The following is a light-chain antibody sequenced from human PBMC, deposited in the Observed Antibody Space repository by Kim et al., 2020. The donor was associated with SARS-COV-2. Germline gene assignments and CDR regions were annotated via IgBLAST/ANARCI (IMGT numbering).Light chain of an antibody. Sequence: TPCRAGSVISNYLAWYQQNPGQVPSLLISAASALPPGVPSRFSGSGSGTDFTLTISSLHPEDFATYYCQRFNSAPCTFGEGTKVDIK. CDR3: QRFNSAPCT. CDR2: AAS. J-gene: IGKJ4*01. CDR1: SVISNY. V-gene: IGKV1-27*01.